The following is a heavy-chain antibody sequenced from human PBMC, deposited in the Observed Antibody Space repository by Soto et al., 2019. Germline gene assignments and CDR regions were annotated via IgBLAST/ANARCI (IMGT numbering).Heavy chain of an antibody. V-gene: IGHV4-4*02. CDR3: AREGYYDSSGYTASTR. J-gene: IGHJ4*02. CDR2: IYHSGST. Sequence: SETLSLSCAVSGGSFSCSNSWCWVHQPPGKGLEWIGEIYHSGSTNYNPSLKSRVTISVDKSKNQFSLKLSSVTAADTAVYYCAREGYYDSSGYTASTRWGQGTLVTVSS. D-gene: IGHD3-22*01. CDR1: GGSFSCSNS.